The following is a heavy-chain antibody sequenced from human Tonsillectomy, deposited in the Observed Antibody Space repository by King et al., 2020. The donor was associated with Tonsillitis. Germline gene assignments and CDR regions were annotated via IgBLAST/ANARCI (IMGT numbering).Heavy chain of an antibody. Sequence: DVQLVESGGGLVQPGRSLRLSCAASGFTFDDYAMHWVRQAPGKGLEWVSGISWNSGSIGYAESVKGRFPISRDNAKNSLYLQMNSMRAEDTALYYCAKDVYCSSTSCYSRSSPNYYYYYGMDVWGQGTTVTVSS. CDR1: GFTFDDYA. CDR3: AKDVYCSSTSCYSRSSPNYYYYYGMDV. J-gene: IGHJ6*02. V-gene: IGHV3-9*01. D-gene: IGHD2-2*01. CDR2: ISWNSGSI.